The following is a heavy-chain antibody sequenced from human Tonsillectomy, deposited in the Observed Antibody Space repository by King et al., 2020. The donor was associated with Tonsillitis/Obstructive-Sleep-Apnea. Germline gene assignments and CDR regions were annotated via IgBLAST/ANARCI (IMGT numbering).Heavy chain of an antibody. Sequence: VQLVESGGGLVQPGGSLRLSCAASGFTFSSYEMNWVRQAPGKGLEWVSHVSSGGTIIYYADSVKGRFTISRDNAKNSLYLQMNSLIAEDTAVYYCLERGVAKGVYWGQGPLLTVSS. CDR2: VSSGGTII. D-gene: IGHD3-10*01. CDR1: GFTFSSYE. CDR3: LERGVAKGVY. V-gene: IGHV3-48*03. J-gene: IGHJ4*02.